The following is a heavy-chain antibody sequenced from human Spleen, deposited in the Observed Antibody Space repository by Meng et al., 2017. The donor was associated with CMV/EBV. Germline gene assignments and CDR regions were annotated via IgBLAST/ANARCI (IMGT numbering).Heavy chain of an antibody. CDR3: ARDRGYSSSSWYYYGMDV. V-gene: IGHV3-7*01. J-gene: IGHJ6*02. Sequence: GASLKISCAASGFTFSSYWMSWVRQAPGKGLEWVANIKQDGSEKYYVDSVKGRFTISRDNAKNSLYLQMNSLRAEDTAVYYCARDRGYSSSSWYYYGMDVWGQGTTVTVSS. CDR2: IKQDGSEK. D-gene: IGHD6-6*01. CDR1: GFTFSSYW.